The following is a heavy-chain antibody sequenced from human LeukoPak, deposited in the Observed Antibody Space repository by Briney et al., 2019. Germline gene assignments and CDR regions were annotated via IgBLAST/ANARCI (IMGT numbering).Heavy chain of an antibody. V-gene: IGHV3-23*01. Sequence: GGSLRLSCAASGYTFSDYYMSWVRQAPGKGLEWVSAISGSGGSTYYADSVKGRFTISRDNSKNTLYLQMSSLRAEDTAVYYCAKDRFASSGYYYDAFDIWGQGTMVTVSS. J-gene: IGHJ3*02. CDR1: GYTFSDYY. CDR2: ISGSGGST. CDR3: AKDRFASSGYYYDAFDI. D-gene: IGHD3-22*01.